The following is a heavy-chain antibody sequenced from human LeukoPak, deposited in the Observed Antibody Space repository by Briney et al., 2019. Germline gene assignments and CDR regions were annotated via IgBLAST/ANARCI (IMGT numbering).Heavy chain of an antibody. CDR1: GFTFSSYS. D-gene: IGHD1-26*01. V-gene: IGHV3-21*04. CDR3: AKASSGTYFLFDY. Sequence: PGGSLRLSCAASGFTFSSYSMNWVRQAPGKGLEWVSIISSSSSYIYYTDSVKGRVTISRDNSKNTLYLQMYSLRAEDTAVYYCAKASSGTYFLFDYWGQGTLVTVSS. CDR2: ISSSSSYI. J-gene: IGHJ4*02.